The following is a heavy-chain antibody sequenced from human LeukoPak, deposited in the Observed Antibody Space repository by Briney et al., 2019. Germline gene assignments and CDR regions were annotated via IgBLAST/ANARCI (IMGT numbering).Heavy chain of an antibody. J-gene: IGHJ4*02. CDR3: AKGGGGVLAS. Sequence: WGSLRLSSAASGFTFSTSSMSWVRQAPGKGLAWVSSISGSGGSTYYADSVKGRFTISRDNSRNTLFLQMNSLKADDTAVYYCAKGGGGVLASWGQGTLVTVSS. CDR2: ISGSGGST. V-gene: IGHV3-23*01. D-gene: IGHD3-16*01. CDR1: GFTFSTSS.